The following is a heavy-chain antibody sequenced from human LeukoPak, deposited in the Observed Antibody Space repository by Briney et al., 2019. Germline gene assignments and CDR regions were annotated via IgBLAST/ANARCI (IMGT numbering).Heavy chain of an antibody. CDR1: GGSISSYY. CDR3: AGAYSDYNFIFDY. D-gene: IGHD5-12*01. V-gene: IGHV4-59*01. J-gene: IGHJ4*02. Sequence: SETLPLTCTVSGGSISSYYWSWIRQPPGKGLEWIGFVYYSGSTNYDPSLKSRVTISLDTSKNQFSLKLSSVTAADTAVYYCAGAYSDYNFIFDYWGQGTLVTVSS. CDR2: VYYSGST.